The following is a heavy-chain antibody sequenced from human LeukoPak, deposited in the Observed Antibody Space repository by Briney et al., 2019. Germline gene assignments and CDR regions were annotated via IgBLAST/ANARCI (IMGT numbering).Heavy chain of an antibody. CDR3: ASRAIPATIIYFDW. Sequence: GGSLRLSCAASGFTFSSYGMSWVRQAPGEGLEWVSAISGSGGSTYYADSVKGRFTISRDNSKNTLYLQMSSLRAEDTAVYYCASRAIPATIIYFDWWGQGTLVTVSS. CDR1: GFTFSSYG. D-gene: IGHD2-2*02. V-gene: IGHV3-23*01. CDR2: ISGSGGST. J-gene: IGHJ4*02.